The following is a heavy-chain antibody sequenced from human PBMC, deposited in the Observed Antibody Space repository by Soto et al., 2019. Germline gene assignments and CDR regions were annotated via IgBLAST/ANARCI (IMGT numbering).Heavy chain of an antibody. J-gene: IGHJ2*01. CDR3: ARDDEYGSSSHVGRGYFDL. CDR1: EFTFSDYY. D-gene: IGHD6-6*01. CDR2: ISSSGSTI. Sequence: QVQLVESGGGLVKPGGSLRLSCAASEFTFSDYYMSWIRQAPGKGLERVSYISSSGSTIYYADSVKGRFTISRDNAWKSLYLQMNSLRVEETAVYYCARDDEYGSSSHVGRGYFDLWGRGTLVTVSS. V-gene: IGHV3-11*01.